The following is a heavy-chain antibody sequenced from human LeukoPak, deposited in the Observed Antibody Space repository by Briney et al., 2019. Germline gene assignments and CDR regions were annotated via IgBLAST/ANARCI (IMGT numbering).Heavy chain of an antibody. J-gene: IGHJ4*02. Sequence: HGESLKISCKGSRYSFTSFWIGWVRQMPGKGLEWMGIIYPGDSNTRYSPTFQGQVTISADKSITTAYLQWSSLKASDTAIYYCARHVRINGDSIFFDFWGQGTLVTVSS. D-gene: IGHD4-17*01. CDR2: IYPGDSNT. CDR1: RYSFTSFW. CDR3: ARHVRINGDSIFFDF. V-gene: IGHV5-51*01.